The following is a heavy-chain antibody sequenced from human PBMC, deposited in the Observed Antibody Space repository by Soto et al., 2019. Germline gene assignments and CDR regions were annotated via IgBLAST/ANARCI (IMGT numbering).Heavy chain of an antibody. CDR3: VKDGSSGWPYYYGMDV. J-gene: IGHJ6*02. CDR1: GFTFSGYG. V-gene: IGHV3-30*18. CDR2: ISYDGSNK. D-gene: IGHD6-19*01. Sequence: GGSLRLSCAASGFTFSGYGMHWVRQAPGKGLEWVAVISYDGSNKYYADSVKGRFSISRDNSKNTLYLQMSSLRAEDTAVYYCVKDGSSGWPYYYGMDVWGQGTTVTVSS.